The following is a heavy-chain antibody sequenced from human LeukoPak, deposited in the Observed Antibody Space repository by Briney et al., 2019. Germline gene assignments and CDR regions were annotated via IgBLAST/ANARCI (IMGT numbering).Heavy chain of an antibody. Sequence: GGSLRLSCVASGFTVSTNYMSWVRQAPGKGLEWVSVTYSGGTTYYADSVKGRFTIFTDNSQNTLYLQMNSLRPEDTAVYYCARDQNYWGQGTLVTVSS. CDR1: GFTVSTNY. J-gene: IGHJ4*02. CDR2: TYSGGTT. CDR3: ARDQNY. V-gene: IGHV3-66*02.